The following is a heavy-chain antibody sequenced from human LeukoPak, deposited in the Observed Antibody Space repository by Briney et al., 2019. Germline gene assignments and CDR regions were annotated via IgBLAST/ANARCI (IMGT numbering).Heavy chain of an antibody. V-gene: IGHV4-34*01. Sequence: PSETLSLTCAVYGGSFSGYYWTWIRQPPGKGLEWIGEMNHSGSANYNPSLKSRVTISVDTPKNQCSLWLSSVTAADTAVYYCARASYGSGSYKYWGQGTLVTVSS. CDR1: GGSFSGYY. CDR2: MNHSGSA. J-gene: IGHJ4*02. CDR3: ARASYGSGSYKY. D-gene: IGHD3-10*01.